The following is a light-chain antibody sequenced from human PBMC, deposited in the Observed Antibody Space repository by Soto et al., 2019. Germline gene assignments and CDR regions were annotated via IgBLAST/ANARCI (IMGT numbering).Light chain of an antibody. J-gene: IGLJ3*02. V-gene: IGLV1-40*01. CDR1: SSNIGAGYD. CDR3: QSYDSSPSWV. CDR2: GNS. Sequence: QSALTQPPSVSGAPGQRVTISCTGSSSNIGAGYDVHWYQQLPGTAPKLLIYGNSIRPSGVPDRFSGSKSGTSASLAITGLQAEDEADYYCQSYDSSPSWVFGGGTKLTVL.